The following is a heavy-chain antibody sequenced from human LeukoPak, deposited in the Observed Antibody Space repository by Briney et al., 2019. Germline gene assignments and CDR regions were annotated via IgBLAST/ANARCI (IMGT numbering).Heavy chain of an antibody. D-gene: IGHD3-3*01. CDR3: ARDPATSNITIFGVVIMPIYMDV. V-gene: IGHV4-39*06. J-gene: IGHJ6*03. CDR2: IYHSGST. Sequence: SETLSLTCTVSGGSISSSSYYWGWFRQPPGKGLEWIGEIYHSGSTNYNPSLKSRVTISVDKSKNQFPLKLSSVTAADTAVYYCARDPATSNITIFGVVIMPIYMDVWGKGTTVTVSS. CDR1: GGSISSSSYY.